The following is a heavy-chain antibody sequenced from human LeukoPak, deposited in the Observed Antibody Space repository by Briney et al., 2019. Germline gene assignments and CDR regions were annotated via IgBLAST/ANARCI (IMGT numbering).Heavy chain of an antibody. CDR2: INPSGGSSGGST. CDR3: ARGGYIYGSFDN. Sequence: ASVKVSCKASGYSFTNYYLHWVRQAPGQGLEYMGIINPSGGSSGGSTTYAKKFQGRGTMTRDTSTSTVYMELSNLRSGDTAVYYCARGGYIYGSFDNWGQGTLVTVSS. CDR1: GYSFTNYY. D-gene: IGHD5-18*01. V-gene: IGHV1-46*01. J-gene: IGHJ4*02.